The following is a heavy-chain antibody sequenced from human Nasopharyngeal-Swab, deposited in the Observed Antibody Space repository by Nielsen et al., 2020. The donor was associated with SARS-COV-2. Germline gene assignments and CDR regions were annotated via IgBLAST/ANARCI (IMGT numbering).Heavy chain of an antibody. Sequence: GGSLRLSCAASGFTFSSYSMNWVRQAPGKGLEWVSSISSSSSSYIYYADSVKGRFTISRDNAKNSLYLQMNSLRAEDTAVYYCASERSSRLGEGTFDYWGQGTLVTVSS. CDR1: GFTFSSYS. J-gene: IGHJ4*02. CDR3: ASERSSRLGEGTFDY. D-gene: IGHD3-16*01. CDR2: ISSSSSSYI. V-gene: IGHV3-21*01.